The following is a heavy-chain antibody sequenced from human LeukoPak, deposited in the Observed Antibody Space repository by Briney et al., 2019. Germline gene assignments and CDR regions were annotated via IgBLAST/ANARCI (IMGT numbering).Heavy chain of an antibody. V-gene: IGHV3-30-3*01. Sequence: PGGSLRLSCAASGFTLSSYAMHWVRQAPGKGLEWVAVISDDGSNKYYADSVKGRFTISRDNSKNTLYLQMNSLRAEDTAVYYCARGYYDSSGYLFDYWGQGTLVTVSS. CDR3: ARGYYDSSGYLFDY. J-gene: IGHJ4*02. CDR1: GFTLSSYA. CDR2: ISDDGSNK. D-gene: IGHD3-22*01.